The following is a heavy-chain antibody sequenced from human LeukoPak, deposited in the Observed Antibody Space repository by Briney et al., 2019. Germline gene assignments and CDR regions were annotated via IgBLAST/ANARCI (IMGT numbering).Heavy chain of an antibody. Sequence: GGSLRLSCAASGFTFGSYGMHWVRQAPGKGPEWVAFIRYDGSNKYYADSVKGRFTISRDNSKNTLYLQMNSLRAEDTAVYYCAKDYYYGSGSPFDYWGQGTLVTVSS. CDR1: GFTFGSYG. CDR3: AKDYYYGSGSPFDY. D-gene: IGHD3-10*01. J-gene: IGHJ4*02. V-gene: IGHV3-30*02. CDR2: IRYDGSNK.